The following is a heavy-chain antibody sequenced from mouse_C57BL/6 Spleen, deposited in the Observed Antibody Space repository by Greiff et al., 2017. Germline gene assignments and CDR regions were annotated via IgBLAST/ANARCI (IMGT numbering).Heavy chain of an antibody. CDR3: ARDYGSSWGFAY. J-gene: IGHJ3*01. CDR2: IHPSSGST. Sequence: VQLQQPGAELVKPGASVKLSCKASGYTFTSYWMHWVKQRPGQGLEWIGMIHPSSGSTNYNEKFKSKATLTVDKSSSTAYMELSSLTSEDSAVYYCARDYGSSWGFAYWGQGTLVTVSA. CDR1: GYTFTSYW. D-gene: IGHD1-1*01. V-gene: IGHV1-64*01.